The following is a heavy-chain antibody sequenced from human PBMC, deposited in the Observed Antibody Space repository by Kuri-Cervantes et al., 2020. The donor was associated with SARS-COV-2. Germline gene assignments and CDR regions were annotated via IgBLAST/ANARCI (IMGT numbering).Heavy chain of an antibody. CDR3: AKDSGGV. D-gene: IGHD3-10*01. J-gene: IGHJ3*01. V-gene: IGHV3-43D*03. CDR2: ISWDGGSN. Sequence: GESLKISYAASGFTFSNAWMSWVRQAPGKGLEWVSLISWDGGSNYYPDSVKGRFTISRDNSKNSLYLQMNSLRAEDTALYYCAKDSGGVWGQGTMVTVSS. CDR1: GFTFSNAW.